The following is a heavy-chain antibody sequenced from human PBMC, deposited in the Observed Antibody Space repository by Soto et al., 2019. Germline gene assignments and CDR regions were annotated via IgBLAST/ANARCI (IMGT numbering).Heavy chain of an antibody. V-gene: IGHV4-39*02. J-gene: IGHJ4*02. CDR2: IYYSGST. Sequence: QLQLQESGPGLVKPSETLSLTCTVSGGSISSSSYYWGWIRQPPGKGLEWIGRIYYSGSTYYNPSLKSRVTISVDTSKNQFSLKLSSVTAADTAVYYCAREDGGIFDYWGQGTLVTVSS. D-gene: IGHD4-17*01. CDR3: AREDGGIFDY. CDR1: GGSISSSSYY.